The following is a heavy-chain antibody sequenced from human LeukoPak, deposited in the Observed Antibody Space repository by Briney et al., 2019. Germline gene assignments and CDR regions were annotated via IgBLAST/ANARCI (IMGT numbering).Heavy chain of an antibody. CDR1: GGSISSYY. D-gene: IGHD3-16*02. J-gene: IGHJ4*02. CDR2: IYYSGST. CDR3: ARLTIVMITFGGVIPSYCFDY. Sequence: SETLSLTCTVSGGSISSYYWSWIRQPPGKGLEWVGYIYYSGSTNYNPSLKSRVTISADTSKNQFSLKLSSVTAADTAVYYCARLTIVMITFGGVIPSYCFDYWGQGTLVTVSS. V-gene: IGHV4-59*12.